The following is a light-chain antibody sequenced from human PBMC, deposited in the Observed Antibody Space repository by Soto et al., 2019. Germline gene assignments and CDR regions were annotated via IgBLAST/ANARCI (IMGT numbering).Light chain of an antibody. CDR1: LSVSVY. Sequence: VVFTQSAGTLSLSPVERATLSCSTSLSVSVYLDWYQHKPGQAPRLLISDASNRATGIPARFSGSGSGTDFTLTISSLEPEDFAVYYCHQRQYWPPITFGQGTRLEIK. V-gene: IGKV3-11*01. J-gene: IGKJ5*01. CDR3: HQRQYWPPIT. CDR2: DAS.